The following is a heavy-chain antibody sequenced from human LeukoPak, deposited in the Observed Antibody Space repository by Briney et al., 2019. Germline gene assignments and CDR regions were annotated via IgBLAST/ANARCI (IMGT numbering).Heavy chain of an antibody. CDR3: ARDHGYVFQH. CDR1: GGSITGYY. D-gene: IGHD2-15*01. J-gene: IGHJ1*01. V-gene: IGHV4-4*07. Sequence: PSETLSLTCTVSGGSITGYYWSGIRQPAGKGLEWIGRIYTRGSTNYNPCLKRRVTMSVDPPKNRLSLKLTSMTAAATAVYYCARDHGYVFQHWGKGTMVTVSS. CDR2: IYTRGST.